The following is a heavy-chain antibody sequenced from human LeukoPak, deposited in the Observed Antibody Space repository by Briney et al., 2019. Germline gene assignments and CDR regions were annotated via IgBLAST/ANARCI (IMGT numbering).Heavy chain of an antibody. Sequence: PGGSLRLSCAASGFTFSNAWMSWVRQAPGKGLEWVGRIRSKTDGETTDYAAPVQGRFTISRDDSKNTLYLQMNSLRAEDTAVYYCAKYYDILTGYANDRNFDYWGQGSLVTVSS. CDR3: AKYYDILTGYANDRNFDY. D-gene: IGHD3-9*01. CDR1: GFTFSNAW. CDR2: IRSKTDGETT. J-gene: IGHJ4*02. V-gene: IGHV3-15*01.